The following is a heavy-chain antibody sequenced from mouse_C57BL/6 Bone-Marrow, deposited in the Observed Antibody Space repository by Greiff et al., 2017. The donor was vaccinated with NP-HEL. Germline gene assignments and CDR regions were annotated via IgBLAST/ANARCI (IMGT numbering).Heavy chain of an antibody. CDR1: GYAFSSYW. CDR2: IYPGDGDT. V-gene: IGHV1-80*01. J-gene: IGHJ4*01. Sequence: QVQLQQSGAELVKPGASVKISCKASGYAFSSYWMNWVKQRPGKGLEWIGQIYPGDGDTNYNGKFKGKATLTADKSSSTAYMQLSSLTSEDSAVDFCAPNYYGFYAMDYWGQGTSVTVSS. CDR3: APNYYGFYAMDY. D-gene: IGHD1-1*01.